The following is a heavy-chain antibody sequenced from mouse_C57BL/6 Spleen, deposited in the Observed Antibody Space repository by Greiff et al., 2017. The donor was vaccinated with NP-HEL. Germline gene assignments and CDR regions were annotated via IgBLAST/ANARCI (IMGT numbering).Heavy chain of an antibody. CDR3: ALRPDYWFAY. CDR1: GYTFTSYW. Sequence: QVQLQQPGAELVKPGASVKLSCKASGYTFTSYWMQWVKQRPGQGLEWIGEIDPSDSYTNYNQKFKGKATLTVDTSSSTAYMQLSSLTSEDSAVYYCALRPDYWFAYWGQGTLVTVSA. CDR2: IDPSDSYT. D-gene: IGHD2-4*01. V-gene: IGHV1-50*01. J-gene: IGHJ3*01.